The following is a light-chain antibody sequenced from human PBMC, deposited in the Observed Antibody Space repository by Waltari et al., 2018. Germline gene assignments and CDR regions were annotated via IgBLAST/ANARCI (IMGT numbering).Light chain of an antibody. J-gene: IGKJ1*01. Sequence: EVVLTQSPGALSVSQGERATLTCRASQSVSRWLAWYQQKPGQPPRLLIYGASSRANGIPDRFSGSGSGTDFSLTISRLEPEDSAVYYCQKYGTLPATFGQGTKVEVK. V-gene: IGKV3-20*01. CDR1: QSVSRW. CDR3: QKYGTLPAT. CDR2: GAS.